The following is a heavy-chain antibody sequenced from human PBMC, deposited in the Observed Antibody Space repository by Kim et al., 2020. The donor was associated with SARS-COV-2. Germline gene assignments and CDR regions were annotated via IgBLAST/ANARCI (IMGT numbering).Heavy chain of an antibody. CDR1: GFTFSSYW. V-gene: IGHV3-7*01. J-gene: IGHJ4*02. CDR2: IKQDGSEK. D-gene: IGHD5-12*01. CDR3: ARDFVDIVATGPFDY. Sequence: GGSLRLSCAASGFTFSSYWMSWVRQAPGKGLEWVANIKQDGSEKYYVDSVKGRFTISRDNAKNSLYLQMNSLRAEDTAVYYCARDFVDIVATGPFDYWGQGTLVTVSS.